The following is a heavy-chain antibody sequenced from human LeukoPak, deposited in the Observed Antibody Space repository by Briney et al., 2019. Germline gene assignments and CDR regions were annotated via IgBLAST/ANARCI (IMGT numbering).Heavy chain of an antibody. Sequence: GGSLRLSCAASGFTFSSYWMSWVRQAPGKGLEWVANIKQEGSEKYYVDSVKGRFTISRDNAKNSLYLQMNSLRAEDTAVYYCARGAYYYGSGSYYLDYWGQGTLVTVSS. J-gene: IGHJ4*02. CDR3: ARGAYYYGSGSYYLDY. CDR1: GFTFSSYW. CDR2: IKQEGSEK. V-gene: IGHV3-7*03. D-gene: IGHD3-10*01.